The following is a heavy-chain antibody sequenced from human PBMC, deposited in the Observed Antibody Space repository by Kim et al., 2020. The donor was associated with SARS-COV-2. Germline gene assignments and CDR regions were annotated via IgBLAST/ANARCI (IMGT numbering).Heavy chain of an antibody. V-gene: IGHV4-34*01. CDR2: INHSGST. Sequence: SETLSLTCAVYGGSFSGYYWSWIRQPPGKGLEWIGEINHSGSTNYNPSLKSRVTISVDTSKNQFSLKLSSVTAADTAVYYCARTTVRGVTGEDYYYYYGMDVWGQGTTVTVSS. D-gene: IGHD3-10*01. CDR1: GGSFSGYY. J-gene: IGHJ6*02. CDR3: ARTTVRGVTGEDYYYYYGMDV.